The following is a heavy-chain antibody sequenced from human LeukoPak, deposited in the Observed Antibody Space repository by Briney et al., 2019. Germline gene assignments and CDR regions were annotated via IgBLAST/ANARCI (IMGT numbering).Heavy chain of an antibody. J-gene: IGHJ4*02. V-gene: IGHV3-7*01. CDR3: AGGIANVDY. D-gene: IGHD2-21*01. CDR1: GFTFSRYW. CDR2: INQDGSEK. Sequence: PGGSLRLSCAASGFTFSRYWMSWVRQAPGTGLEWVANINQDGSEKYYVDSVKGRFTISRDNAKNSLYLQMNSLRAEDTAVYYCAGGIANVDYWGQGTLVTVSS.